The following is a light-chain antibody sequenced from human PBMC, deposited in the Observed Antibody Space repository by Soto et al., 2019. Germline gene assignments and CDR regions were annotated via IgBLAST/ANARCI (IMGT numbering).Light chain of an antibody. CDR2: AAS. CDR3: QQSYSTPFT. V-gene: IGKV1-39*01. J-gene: IGKJ4*01. CDR1: QSISSY. Sequence: DIQMTQSPSSLSASVGDRVTITCRASQSISSYLNWYQQKPGKAPKLLIYAASSLQSGVPSRFSGSVYGTDFTLTISSLQPEDFATYYCQQSYSTPFTFGGGTKVEIK.